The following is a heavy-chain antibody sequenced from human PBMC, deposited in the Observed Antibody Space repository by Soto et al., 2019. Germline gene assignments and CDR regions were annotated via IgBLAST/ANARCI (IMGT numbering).Heavy chain of an antibody. CDR2: IWYDGGNQ. V-gene: IGHV3-33*01. Sequence: QVQLVESGGGVVQPGRSVRLSCAASGFTFSSHGMHWVRQAPGKGLEWVAVIWYDGGNQYYAESVKGRFTISRDNSKNTLYLQMNSLRAEDTAVYYCARDFLGDSSGCYDYWGQGTLVTVSS. CDR1: GFTFSSHG. D-gene: IGHD6-19*01. J-gene: IGHJ4*02. CDR3: ARDFLGDSSGCYDY.